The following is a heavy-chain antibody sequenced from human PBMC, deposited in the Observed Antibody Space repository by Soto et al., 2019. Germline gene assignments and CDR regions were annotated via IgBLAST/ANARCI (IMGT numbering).Heavy chain of an antibody. CDR1: GFTFRKYA. J-gene: IGHJ4*02. D-gene: IGHD2-8*01. V-gene: IGHV3-23*01. CDR2: ISDSDDDT. Sequence: EVQLLESGGGLGQPGGSLRLSCTASGFTFRKYAMSWVRQAPGKGLEWISGISDSDDDTYYADSVRGRFTISRDNSKNTLYLQMNRLRGDDTAVYYCARDGGVSARYFDTLGQGTLVTVSS. CDR3: ARDGGVSARYFDT.